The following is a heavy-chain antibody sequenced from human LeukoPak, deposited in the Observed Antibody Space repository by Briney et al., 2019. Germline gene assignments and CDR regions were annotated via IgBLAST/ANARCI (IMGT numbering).Heavy chain of an antibody. Sequence: GASVKVSCKASGGTFSSYVISWVRQAPGQGLEWMGRIIPILGIANYAQKFQGRVTITADKSTSTAYMELSSLRSEDTAVYYCARDPVYIVGATLPDKWGQGTLVTVSS. J-gene: IGHJ4*02. CDR3: ARDPVYIVGATLPDK. CDR1: GGTFSSYV. CDR2: IIPILGIA. D-gene: IGHD1-26*01. V-gene: IGHV1-69*04.